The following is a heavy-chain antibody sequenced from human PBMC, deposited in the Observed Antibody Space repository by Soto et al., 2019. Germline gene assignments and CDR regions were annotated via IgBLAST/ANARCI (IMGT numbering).Heavy chain of an antibody. Sequence: GGSLRLSCVASGIPFGSRAMSWVRQAPGEGLEWVSTITDTGGDTKYADSVRGRFTMSRDNSKKTLYLQMNSLRVEDSALYYCARGSTDSYPGSRIFDFWGRGTLVTVSS. D-gene: IGHD3-10*01. CDR3: ARGSTDSYPGSRIFDF. J-gene: IGHJ4*02. CDR1: GIPFGSRA. V-gene: IGHV3-23*01. CDR2: ITDTGGDT.